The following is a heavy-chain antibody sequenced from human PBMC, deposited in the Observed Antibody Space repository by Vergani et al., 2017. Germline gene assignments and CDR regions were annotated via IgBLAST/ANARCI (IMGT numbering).Heavy chain of an antibody. Sequence: QVQLVQSGAEVKKPGSSVKVSCKASGGTFSSYTISWVRQAPGQGLEWMGRIIPILGIANYAQKFQGRVTITADKSTTTAYMELSSLRSEDTAVYYCARGTDDAFDIWGQGTMVTVSS. CDR3: ARGTDDAFDI. V-gene: IGHV1-69*02. J-gene: IGHJ3*02. CDR1: GGTFSSYT. CDR2: IIPILGIA.